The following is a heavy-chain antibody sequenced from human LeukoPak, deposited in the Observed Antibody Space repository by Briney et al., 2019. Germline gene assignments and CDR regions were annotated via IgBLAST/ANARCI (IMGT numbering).Heavy chain of an antibody. Sequence: GGSLRLSCAASGFTFSHYPIHWVRQAPGKGPEWVAVISYDGNYKYYAESVKGRFTVSRDNSKNTVYLQMDSLRAVDTAVYYCAIGVAAGTWGTSFDFWGQGTLVTVSS. J-gene: IGHJ4*02. CDR1: GFTFSHYP. CDR3: AIGVAAGTWGTSFDF. D-gene: IGHD6-13*01. CDR2: ISYDGNYK. V-gene: IGHV3-30*01.